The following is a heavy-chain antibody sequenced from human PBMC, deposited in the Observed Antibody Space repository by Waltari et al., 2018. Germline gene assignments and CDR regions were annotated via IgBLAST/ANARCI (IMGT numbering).Heavy chain of an antibody. CDR3: ATGPDGYNYYNWFYP. CDR2: FDPEDGET. D-gene: IGHD5-12*01. Sequence: VQLVQSGAEVKKPGASVTVSCKVAGYTLTELSMHWVRQAPGKGLEWMGGFDPEDGETIYAQQFQGRVTMTEDTSTDTAYMELSSLRSEDTAVYYCATGPDGYNYYNWFYPWGQVTLVTVSS. CDR1: GYTLTELS. J-gene: IGHJ5*02. V-gene: IGHV1-24*01.